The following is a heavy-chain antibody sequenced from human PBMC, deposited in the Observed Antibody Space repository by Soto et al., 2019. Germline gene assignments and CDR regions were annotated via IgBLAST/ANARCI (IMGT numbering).Heavy chain of an antibody. Sequence: SETLSLTCTVSGGSISSYYWSWIRQPPGKGLEWIGYTYYSGSTNYNPSLKSRVTISVDTSKNQFSLKLSSVTAADTAVYYCARVPPLGDWFDPWGQGTLVTVPQ. CDR2: TYYSGST. D-gene: IGHD1-26*01. J-gene: IGHJ5*02. CDR1: GGSISSYY. CDR3: ARVPPLGDWFDP. V-gene: IGHV4-59*01.